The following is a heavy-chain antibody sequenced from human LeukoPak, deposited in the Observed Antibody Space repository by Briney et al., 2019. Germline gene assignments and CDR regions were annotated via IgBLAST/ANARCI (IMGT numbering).Heavy chain of an antibody. V-gene: IGHV1-18*01. CDR1: GYTFTSYG. J-gene: IGHJ3*02. D-gene: IGHD3-22*01. CDR2: ISAYNGDT. CDR3: ARGGPAPHRITLIVVASSTDAFDI. Sequence: ASVKVSCKASGYTFTSYGISWVRQAPGQGLEWMGWISAYNGDTNYAQKLQGRVTMTTDTSTSTAYMELRSLRSDDTAVYYCARGGPAPHRITLIVVASSTDAFDIWGRGTMVTVSS.